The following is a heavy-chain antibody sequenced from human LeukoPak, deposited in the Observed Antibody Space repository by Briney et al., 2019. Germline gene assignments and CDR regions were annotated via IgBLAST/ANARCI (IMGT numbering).Heavy chain of an antibody. CDR2: IISYSDNP. D-gene: IGHD2-15*01. CDR3: ARTPHYCSGGSCYVDVFDI. Sequence: ASVNVSFKSSGYTFTSYYITLVRQPPGQGLEWMGWIISYSDNPTYARNLQGRVTMTTDTSTSTAYMELRSLRSDDTAVYYCARTPHYCSGGSCYVDVFDIWGQGTMVTVSS. J-gene: IGHJ3*02. V-gene: IGHV1-18*01. CDR1: GYTFTSYY.